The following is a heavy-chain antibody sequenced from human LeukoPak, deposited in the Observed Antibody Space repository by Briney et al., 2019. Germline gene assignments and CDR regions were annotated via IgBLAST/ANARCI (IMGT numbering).Heavy chain of an antibody. CDR2: IYTSGST. CDR3: ARGVAQRLRYCSSTSCYRGGINHYYYMDV. J-gene: IGHJ6*03. Sequence: PSETLSLTCTVSGGSISSGSYYWSWIRQPAGKGLEWIGRIYTSGSTNYNPSLKSRVTISVDTSKNQFSLKLSSVTAADTAVYYCARGVAQRLRYCSSTSCYRGGINHYYYMDVWGKGTTVTVSS. V-gene: IGHV4-61*02. CDR1: GGSISSGSYY. D-gene: IGHD2-2*02.